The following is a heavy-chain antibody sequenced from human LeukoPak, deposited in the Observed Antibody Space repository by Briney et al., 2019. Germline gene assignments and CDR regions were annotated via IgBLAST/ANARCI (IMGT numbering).Heavy chain of an antibody. D-gene: IGHD1-26*01. CDR2: VYSSGRT. CDR1: RGSISTYF. CDR3: AKLVNQCELRLDY. J-gene: IGHJ4*02. V-gene: IGHV4-4*07. Sequence: KSSEIRWLTCTVSRGSISTYFWSWIRQPAGKGLEWIGHVYSSGRTNYNPSLKSRVTMSVDTSKNQFSLRLSSVTAADTAVYYCAKLVNQCELRLDYWGQGALVTVSS.